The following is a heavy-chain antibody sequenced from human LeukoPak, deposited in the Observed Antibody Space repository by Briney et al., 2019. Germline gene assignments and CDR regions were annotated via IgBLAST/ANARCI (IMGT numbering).Heavy chain of an antibody. V-gene: IGHV3-23*01. CDR2: ISGSGGST. D-gene: IGHD5-12*01. Sequence: GGSLRLSCAASGFTFSSYAMSWVRQAPGKGLEWVSAISGSGGSTYYADSVKGRFTISRDNSKNTLYLQMDSLRAEDAAVYYCANQALGVPTISNYYYGMDVWGQGTTVTVSS. CDR1: GFTFSSYA. J-gene: IGHJ6*02. CDR3: ANQALGVPTISNYYYGMDV.